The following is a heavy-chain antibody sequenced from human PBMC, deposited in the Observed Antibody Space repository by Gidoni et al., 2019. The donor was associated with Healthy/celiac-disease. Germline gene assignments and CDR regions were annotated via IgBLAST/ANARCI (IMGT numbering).Heavy chain of an antibody. V-gene: IGHV1-18*01. CDR1: GYTFTSYG. Sequence: QVQLVQSGAEVKKPGASVKVSCKASGYTFTSYGISWVRQAPGQGLEWMGWISAYNGNTNYAQKLQGRVTMTTDTSTSTAYMELRSLRSDDTAVYYCARQRYFDWLNLTPDAFDIWGQGTMVTVSS. CDR2: ISAYNGNT. D-gene: IGHD3-9*01. CDR3: ARQRYFDWLNLTPDAFDI. J-gene: IGHJ3*02.